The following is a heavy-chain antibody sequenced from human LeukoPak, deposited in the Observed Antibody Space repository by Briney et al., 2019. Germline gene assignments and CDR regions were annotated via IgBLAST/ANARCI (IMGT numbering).Heavy chain of an antibody. CDR3: ARDHSGTQDY. CDR1: GLTFSNYW. CDR2: IWDDGSNE. V-gene: IGHV3-33*08. J-gene: IGHJ4*02. D-gene: IGHD1-1*01. Sequence: PGGSLRLSCVASGLTFSNYWMHWVRQAPGKGLEWVAVIWDDGSNEYYADSVKGRFTIFRDNRRNTLYLQMNSLRAEDTAVYSCARDHSGTQDYWGQGTLVTVSS.